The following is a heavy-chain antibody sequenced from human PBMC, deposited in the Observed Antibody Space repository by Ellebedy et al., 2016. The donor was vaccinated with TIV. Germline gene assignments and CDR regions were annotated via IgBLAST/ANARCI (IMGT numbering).Heavy chain of an antibody. J-gene: IGHJ4*02. CDR1: GFTFRRHG. V-gene: IGHV3-33*01. CDR3: ARDIGYPSGDFDY. Sequence: PGESLRLSCAASGFTFRRHGMHWVRQAPGKGLEWVAVIWYDGSDQYYADSVKGRFTVSRDNSKTTLYLQMNSLRAEDTAVYYCARDIGYPSGDFDYWGQGTLVTVSS. D-gene: IGHD1-26*01. CDR2: IWYDGSDQ.